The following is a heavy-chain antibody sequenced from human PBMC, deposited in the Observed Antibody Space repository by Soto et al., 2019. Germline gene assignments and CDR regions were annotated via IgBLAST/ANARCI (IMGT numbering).Heavy chain of an antibody. CDR2: IYHSGST. CDR3: ARDEQWLVQSWVY. Sequence: SETLSLTCAVSGYSIGSGYYWGWIRQPPGKGLEWIGSIYHSGSTYYNPSLKSRVTISVDTSKNQFSLKLSSVTAADTAVYYCARDEQWLVQSWVYWGQGTLVTSPQ. J-gene: IGHJ4*02. D-gene: IGHD6-19*01. CDR1: GYSIGSGYY. V-gene: IGHV4-38-2*02.